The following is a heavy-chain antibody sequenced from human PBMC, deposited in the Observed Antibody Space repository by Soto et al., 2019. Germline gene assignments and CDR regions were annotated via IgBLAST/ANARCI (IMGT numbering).Heavy chain of an antibody. Sequence: QITLKESGPTLVKPTQTLTLTCTFSGFSLSTSGVGVGWIRQPPGKALEWLALIYWDDDKRYSPSLKSRLTITKDTSKNQVVLTMTNMDPVDTATYYCAHLNSTICGVVIIQGYFDYWGQGTLVTVSS. V-gene: IGHV2-5*02. CDR1: GFSLSTSGVG. CDR3: AHLNSTICGVVIIQGYFDY. D-gene: IGHD3-3*01. CDR2: IYWDDDK. J-gene: IGHJ4*02.